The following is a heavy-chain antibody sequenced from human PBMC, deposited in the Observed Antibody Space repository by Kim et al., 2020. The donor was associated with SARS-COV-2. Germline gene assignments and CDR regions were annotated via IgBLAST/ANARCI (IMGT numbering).Heavy chain of an antibody. V-gene: IGHV3-33*06. CDR1: GFTFKNFG. D-gene: IGHD7-27*01. J-gene: IGHJ6*02. CDR3: AKAGSVGTYYYYGLDV. Sequence: GGSLRLSCTTSGFTFKNFGMHWVRQAPDKGLEWVAVIWFDESNAFYEDSVKGRFTISRDNSKNILYLHMNSLRAEDTAVYYCAKAGSVGTYYYYGLDVWGQGTTVTVSS. CDR2: IWFDESNA.